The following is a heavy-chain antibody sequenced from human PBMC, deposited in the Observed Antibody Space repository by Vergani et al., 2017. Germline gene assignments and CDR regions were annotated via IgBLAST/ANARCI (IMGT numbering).Heavy chain of an antibody. V-gene: IGHV2-5*02. D-gene: IGHD3-9*01. J-gene: IGHJ5*02. CDR3: AHSRYDILTGQGNWFDP. Sequence: QVTLKESGPVLVKPTETLTLTCTFSGFSLSTSGVGVGWIRQPPGKALEWLALIYWDDDKRYSPSLKSRLTITKDTSKNQVVLTMTNMDPVDTATYYCAHSRYDILTGQGNWFDPWGQGTLVTVSS. CDR1: GFSLSTSGVG. CDR2: IYWDDDK.